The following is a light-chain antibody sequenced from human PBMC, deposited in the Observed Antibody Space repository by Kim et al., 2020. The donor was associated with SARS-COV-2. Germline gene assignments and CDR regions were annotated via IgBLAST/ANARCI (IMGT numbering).Light chain of an antibody. CDR3: CSYAGSYTWV. CDR1: SSDVGGYNH. V-gene: IGLV2-11*01. Sequence: QSALTQPRSVSGSPGQSVTISCTGTSSDVGGYNHVSWYQQHPGKAPKLVIYDVSKRPSGVPDRFSGSKSGNTASLTFSGLQAEDEADYYCCSYAGSYTWVFGGGTKLTVL. CDR2: DVS. J-gene: IGLJ3*02.